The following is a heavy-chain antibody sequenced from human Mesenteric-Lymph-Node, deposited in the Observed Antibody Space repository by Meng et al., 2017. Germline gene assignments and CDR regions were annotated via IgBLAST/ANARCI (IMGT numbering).Heavy chain of an antibody. Sequence: QVQLVQSGAEVKEPGVSVKVSCKASGYIFSNLDINWVRQAAGQGLEWMGWMSPKSGDTGYAQRFQGRATMTRDTSINTAYMELSSLRSEDTGLYFCARGITQGVDYWGQGTLVTVSS. J-gene: IGHJ4*02. CDR3: ARGITQGVDY. CDR1: GYIFSNLD. V-gene: IGHV1-8*01. CDR2: MSPKSGDT.